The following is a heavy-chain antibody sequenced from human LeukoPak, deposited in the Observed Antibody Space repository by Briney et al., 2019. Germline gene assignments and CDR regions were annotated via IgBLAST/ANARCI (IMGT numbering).Heavy chain of an antibody. CDR1: GFTFSDHY. V-gene: IGHV3-72*01. CDR2: TRNKANSYTT. J-gene: IGHJ4*02. CDR3: AFRYNGSHPQGYFDY. D-gene: IGHD1-26*01. Sequence: GGSLRLSCAASGFTFSDHYMDWVRQPPGKGLEWVGRTRNKANSYTTEYAASVKGRFTISRDDSKNSLYLQMNSLRTEDTAVYYCAFRYNGSHPQGYFDYWGQGTLVTVSS.